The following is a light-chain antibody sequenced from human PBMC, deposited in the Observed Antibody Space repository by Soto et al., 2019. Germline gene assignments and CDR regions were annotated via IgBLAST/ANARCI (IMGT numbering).Light chain of an antibody. CDR2: LNSDGSH. CDR1: SGHSSYA. CDR3: QTWGTGIRV. V-gene: IGLV4-69*01. J-gene: IGLJ2*01. Sequence: QSVLTQSPSASASLGASVKLTCTLSSGHSSYAIAWHQQQPEKGPRYLMKLNSDGSHGKGDGIPDRFSGSSSGAERYLTISSLQSEDEADYYCQTWGTGIRVFGGGTQLTVL.